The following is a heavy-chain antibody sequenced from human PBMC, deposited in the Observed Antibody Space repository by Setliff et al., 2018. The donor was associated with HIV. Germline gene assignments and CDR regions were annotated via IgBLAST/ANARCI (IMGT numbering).Heavy chain of an antibody. CDR3: ARPFDQ. Sequence: PGGSLRLSCESSGFTFNNYWMSWVRQAPGKRPEWVANIKGDGSETYYVDFVKGRFTISRDNAKNSLYLQMNSLRVEDTAVNYCARPFDQWGQGALVTVSS. J-gene: IGHJ4*02. V-gene: IGHV3-7*01. CDR1: GFTFNNYW. CDR2: IKGDGSET.